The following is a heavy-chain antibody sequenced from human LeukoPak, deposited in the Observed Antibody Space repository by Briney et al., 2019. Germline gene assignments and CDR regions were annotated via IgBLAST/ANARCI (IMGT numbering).Heavy chain of an antibody. CDR3: ARGPAATLHFHH. CDR1: GGSITSGNYY. J-gene: IGHJ1*01. CDR2: IYHSGST. D-gene: IGHD2-2*01. Sequence: PSETLSLTCTVSGGSITSGNYYWSWIRQHPEKGLEWIGYIYHSGSTYYNPSLKSRVIMSVHTSRNQFSLRLSSVTAADTAMYYCARGPAATLHFHHWGQGTLVTVSA. V-gene: IGHV4-31*03.